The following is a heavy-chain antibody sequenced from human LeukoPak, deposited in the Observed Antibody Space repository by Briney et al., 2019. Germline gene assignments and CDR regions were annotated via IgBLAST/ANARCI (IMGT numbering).Heavy chain of an antibody. Sequence: PSETLSLTCTVSGDSISSGGYYWTWIRQHPGKGLEWIVNIYTSRNTYYNPSLKGRIFTSVDTSKNQFSLRLTSVTAADTAVYYCARATLRGDPFDFWGQGLQVTVSS. CDR2: IYTSRNT. D-gene: IGHD2-21*02. CDR3: ARATLRGDPFDF. CDR1: GDSISSGGYY. V-gene: IGHV4-31*03. J-gene: IGHJ4*02.